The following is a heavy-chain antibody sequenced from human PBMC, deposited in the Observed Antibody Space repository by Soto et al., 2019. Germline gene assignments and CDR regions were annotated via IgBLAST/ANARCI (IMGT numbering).Heavy chain of an antibody. CDR2: MYYNGNI. J-gene: IGHJ5*02. CDR1: GGSISNYY. D-gene: IGHD3-16*01. Sequence: LSLPCNVSGGSISNYYWTWVRQSPEKGLEWIGYMYYNGNINYNPSLKSRVTISIDTSKNQFSLTLKSVTAADTAVYYCASGGNWFDPWGQGXLVTVSS. CDR3: ASGGNWFDP. V-gene: IGHV4-59*01.